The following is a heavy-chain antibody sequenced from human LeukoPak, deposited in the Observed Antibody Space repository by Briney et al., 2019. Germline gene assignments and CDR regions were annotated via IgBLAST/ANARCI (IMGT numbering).Heavy chain of an antibody. CDR1: GYTFTSYG. V-gene: IGHV1-18*01. Sequence: GASVKVSCKASGYTFTSYGISWVRQAPGQGLEWMGWISAYNGNTNYAQKLQGRVTMTTDTSTSTAYMELRSLRSDDTAVYYCARVGCSSTSCYYYYYYMDVWGKGTTVTVSS. CDR3: ARVGCSSTSCYYYYYYMDV. CDR2: ISAYNGNT. J-gene: IGHJ6*03. D-gene: IGHD2-2*01.